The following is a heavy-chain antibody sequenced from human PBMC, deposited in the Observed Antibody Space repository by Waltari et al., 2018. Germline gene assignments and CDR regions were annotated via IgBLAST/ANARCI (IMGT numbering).Heavy chain of an antibody. D-gene: IGHD1-26*01. Sequence: QVQLQESGPALVKHSETLSLTCAVVGDSSSSGYYWGWIRQPQGKGLEWMGSIYHSGSTYYNPSLKSRVTISVDTSKNQFSLKLSSVTAADTAVYYCASRVAYSGSYHFDYWGQGTLVTVSS. CDR1: GDSSSSGYY. J-gene: IGHJ4*02. CDR3: ASRVAYSGSYHFDY. CDR2: IYHSGST. V-gene: IGHV4-38-2*01.